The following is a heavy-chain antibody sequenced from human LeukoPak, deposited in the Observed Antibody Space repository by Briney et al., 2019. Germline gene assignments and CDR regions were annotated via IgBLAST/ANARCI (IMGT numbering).Heavy chain of an antibody. CDR1: GFTFSSYA. Sequence: PGGSLRLSCAASGFTFSSYAMSWVRQAPGKGLEWVSAISGSGGSTYYADSVKGRFTISRDNSKNTLYLQMNSLRAEDTAVYYCAKAIYYYDSSGESAFDIWGQGTMVTVSS. D-gene: IGHD3-22*01. J-gene: IGHJ3*02. V-gene: IGHV3-23*01. CDR2: ISGSGGST. CDR3: AKAIYYYDSSGESAFDI.